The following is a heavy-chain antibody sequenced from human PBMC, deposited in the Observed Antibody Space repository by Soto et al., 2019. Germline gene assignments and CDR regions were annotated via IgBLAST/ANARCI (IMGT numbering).Heavy chain of an antibody. CDR1: GFIFSYYE. CDR2: ISDSGRST. D-gene: IGHD6-13*01. CDR3: ARLVAAAGIWDV. Sequence: EVQLVESGGGLVQPGGSLRLSCAASGFIFSYYEMNWVRQAPGKGLEWVSYISDSGRSTSYADSVRGRFTISRDNARNSLFLQMNSLRAEDTAVYYCARLVAAAGIWDVWGQGTTVTVSS. J-gene: IGHJ6*02. V-gene: IGHV3-48*03.